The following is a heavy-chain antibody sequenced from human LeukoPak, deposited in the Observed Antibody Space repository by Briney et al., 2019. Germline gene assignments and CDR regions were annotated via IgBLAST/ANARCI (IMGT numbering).Heavy chain of an antibody. CDR2: ISSSSSYI. J-gene: IGHJ4*02. Sequence: PGGSLGLSCAASGFTFSSYSMNWVRQAPGKGLEWVSSISSSSSYIYYADSVKGRFTISRDNAKNSLYLQMNSLRAEDTAVYYCARSYGRTILGELGDYWGQGTLVTVSS. CDR3: ARSYGRTILGELGDY. CDR1: GFTFSSYS. D-gene: IGHD3-3*01. V-gene: IGHV3-21*01.